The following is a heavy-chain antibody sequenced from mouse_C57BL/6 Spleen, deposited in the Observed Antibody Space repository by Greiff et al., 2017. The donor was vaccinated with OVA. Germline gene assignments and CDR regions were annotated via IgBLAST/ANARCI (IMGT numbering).Heavy chain of an antibody. CDR3: ARGTTVVDYYAMDY. Sequence: EVHLVESGPGLVKPSQSLSLTCSVTGYSITSGYYWSWIRQFPGNKLEWMGYISYDGSNNYNPSLKNRISITRDTSKNQFFLKLNSVTTEDTATYYCARGTTVVDYYAMDYWGQGTSVTVSS. J-gene: IGHJ4*01. V-gene: IGHV3-6*01. CDR1: GYSITSGYY. D-gene: IGHD1-1*01. CDR2: ISYDGSN.